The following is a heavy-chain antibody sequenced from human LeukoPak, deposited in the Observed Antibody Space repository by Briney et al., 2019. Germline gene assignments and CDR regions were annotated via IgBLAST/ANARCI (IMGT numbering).Heavy chain of an antibody. CDR3: ARERVENQQLVGGNY. Sequence: GGSLRLSCAASGLTVSSNYMSWVRQAPGKGLEWVSAIYSGGSTYYADSVKGRFTISRDNSKNTLYLQMNSLRAEDTAVYYCARERVENQQLVGGNYWGQGTLVTVSS. CDR1: GLTVSSNY. CDR2: IYSGGST. V-gene: IGHV3-66*01. J-gene: IGHJ4*02. D-gene: IGHD6-6*01.